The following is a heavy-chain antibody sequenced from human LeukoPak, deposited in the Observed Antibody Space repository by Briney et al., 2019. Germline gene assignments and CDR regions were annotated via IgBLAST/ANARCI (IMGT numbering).Heavy chain of an antibody. V-gene: IGHV3-73*01. Sequence: GGSLRLSCAASGFTFSGSAMHWVRQASGEGLEWVGRIRSKANSYATAYAASVKGRFTISRDDSKNTAYLQMNSLKTEDTAVYYCTRQAWGLEGSYYFDYWGQGTLVTVSS. J-gene: IGHJ4*02. CDR1: GFTFSGSA. D-gene: IGHD7-27*01. CDR3: TRQAWGLEGSYYFDY. CDR2: IRSKANSYAT.